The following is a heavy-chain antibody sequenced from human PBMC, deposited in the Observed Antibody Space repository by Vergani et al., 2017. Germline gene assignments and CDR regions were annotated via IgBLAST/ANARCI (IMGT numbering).Heavy chain of an antibody. CDR3: AGARSCSSTSCLYYYYYMGV. CDR2: MNPNSGNT. Sequence: QVQLVQSGAEVKKPGASVKVSCKASGYTFTSYDINWVRQATGQGLEWMGWMNPNSGNTGYAQKFQGRVTMTRNTSISTAYMELSSLRSEDTAVYYCAGARSCSSTSCLYYYYYMGVGSKGTTVTVSS. CDR1: GYTFTSYD. J-gene: IGHJ6*03. D-gene: IGHD2-2*01. V-gene: IGHV1-8*01.